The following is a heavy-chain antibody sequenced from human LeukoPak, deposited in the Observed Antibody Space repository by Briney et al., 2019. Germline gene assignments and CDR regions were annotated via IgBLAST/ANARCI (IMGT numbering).Heavy chain of an antibody. CDR3: ARGLTIFGVVNDAFDF. J-gene: IGHJ3*01. CDR1: GFTFSNYW. D-gene: IGHD3-3*01. Sequence: EGSLRLSCAASGFTFSNYWMHWVRQAPGKGLVWVSLINSDGSSTIYADSVKGRFTFSRDNAKNTLYLQMNSLRAEDTAVYYCARGLTIFGVVNDAFDFWGQGTMVTVSS. V-gene: IGHV3-74*01. CDR2: INSDGSST.